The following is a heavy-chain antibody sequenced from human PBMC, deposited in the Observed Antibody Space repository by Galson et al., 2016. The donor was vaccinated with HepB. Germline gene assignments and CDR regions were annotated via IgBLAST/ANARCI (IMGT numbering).Heavy chain of an antibody. CDR3: ARCVDTSMAPFDY. Sequence: SLRLSCAASGFTFRTHAVHWVRQAPGKGLEWVGDSKYYPDSVKGRFTISRDNSKNTLYLQMNSLRPEDTAVYYCARCVDTSMAPFDYWAREPCSPSPQ. D-gene: IGHD5-18*01. V-gene: IGHV3-30*04. CDR1: GFTFRTHA. CDR2: SK. J-gene: IGHJ4*02.